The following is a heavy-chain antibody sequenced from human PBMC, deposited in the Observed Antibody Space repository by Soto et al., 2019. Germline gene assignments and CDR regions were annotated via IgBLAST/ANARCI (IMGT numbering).Heavy chain of an antibody. CDR1: GYTFTSYY. V-gene: IGHV1-46*04. CDR2: INPSAGST. D-gene: IGHD1-26*01. Sequence: ASVKVSCKASGYTFTSYYMHWVRQAPGRGLEWMGIINPSAGSTGYAQKLQGRVTMTRDTSTNTVYMELSSLRSEDTAVYYCTRTPLSSGSYYSFDYWGQGTQVTVSS. J-gene: IGHJ4*02. CDR3: TRTPLSSGSYYSFDY.